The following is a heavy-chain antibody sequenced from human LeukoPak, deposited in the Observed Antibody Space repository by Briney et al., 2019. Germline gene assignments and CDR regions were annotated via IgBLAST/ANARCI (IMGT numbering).Heavy chain of an antibody. D-gene: IGHD5-24*01. CDR3: ARGGMANAPREHYCYGLDV. CDR2: INIAGSST. CDR1: GFTFSSYW. V-gene: IGHV3-74*01. J-gene: IGHJ6*02. Sequence: GGSLRLSCAASGFTFSSYWMHWVRQAPGKGLVWVSRINIAGSSTIYADSVKGRFTISRDNAKNTLYLQMNSLRAEDTAVYYCARGGMANAPREHYCYGLDVWGQGTTVTVSS.